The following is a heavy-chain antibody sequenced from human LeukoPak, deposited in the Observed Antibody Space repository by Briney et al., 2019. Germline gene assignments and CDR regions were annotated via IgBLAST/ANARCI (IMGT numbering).Heavy chain of an antibody. V-gene: IGHV4-34*01. CDR3: ARKSGYSSSWRPEYFQH. CDR2: INHSGST. D-gene: IGHD6-13*01. J-gene: IGHJ1*01. CDR1: GGSFSGYY. Sequence: SETLSLTCAVYGGSFSGYYWSWIRQSPGKGLEWIGEINHSGSTNYNPSLKSRVTISVDTSKNQFSLKLSSVTAADTAVYYCARKSGYSSSWRPEYFQHWGQGTLVTVSS.